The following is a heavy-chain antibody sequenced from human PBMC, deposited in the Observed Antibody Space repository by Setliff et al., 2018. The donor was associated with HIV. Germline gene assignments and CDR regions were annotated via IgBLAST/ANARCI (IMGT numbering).Heavy chain of an antibody. Sequence: GESLKISCKGSGYSFTSYWIGWVRQMPGKGLEWMGIIYPGDSDTRYSPSFQGQVTISADKSISTAYLQWSSLKASDTAMYYCARGDYYDSGSYSPGGDVFDIWGQGTTVTVSS. V-gene: IGHV5-51*01. J-gene: IGHJ3*02. D-gene: IGHD3-22*01. CDR1: GYSFTSYW. CDR2: IYPGDSDT. CDR3: ARGDYYDSGSYSPGGDVFDI.